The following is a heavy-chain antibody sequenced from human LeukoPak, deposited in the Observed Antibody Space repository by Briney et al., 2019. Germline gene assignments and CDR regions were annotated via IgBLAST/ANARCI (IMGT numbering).Heavy chain of an antibody. V-gene: IGHV3-30*02. CDR1: GFTFSSYG. CDR3: AKVRDCSSTSCYRNWFDP. CDR2: IRYDGSNK. Sequence: PGGSLRLSCAASGFTFSSYGMHWVRQAPGKGLEWVAFIRYDGSNKYYADSMKGRFTISRDNSKNTLYLQMNSLRAEDTAVYYCAKVRDCSSTSCYRNWFDPWGQGTLVTVSS. D-gene: IGHD2-2*01. J-gene: IGHJ5*02.